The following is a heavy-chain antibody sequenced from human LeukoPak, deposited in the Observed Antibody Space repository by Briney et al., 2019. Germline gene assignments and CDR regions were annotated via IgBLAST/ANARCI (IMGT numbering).Heavy chain of an antibody. CDR1: GFTFSTYW. J-gene: IGHJ4*02. Sequence: SGGSLRPSCAASGFTFSTYWMSWVRQAPGKGLEWVANIKEDGSEKYYGDSVKGRFTISRDNAKNSLYLEMNSLRVEDTAVYYCARDSSGYQWGQGTLVTVSS. V-gene: IGHV3-7*01. CDR2: IKEDGSEK. D-gene: IGHD3-22*01. CDR3: ARDSSGYQ.